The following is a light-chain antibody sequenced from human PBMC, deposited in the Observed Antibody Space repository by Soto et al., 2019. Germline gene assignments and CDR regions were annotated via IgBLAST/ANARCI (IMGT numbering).Light chain of an antibody. CDR3: CSYVGGSTYV. J-gene: IGLJ1*01. V-gene: IGLV2-23*01. Sequence: QSVLTQPASVSGSPGQSITISCTGTSSDIGSYNLVSWYQHHPAKAPKLMIYEDTKRPSGVSDRFSGSKSGSAASLTISGLQADDEADYYCCSYVGGSTYVFGTGTKVTVL. CDR1: SSDIGSYNL. CDR2: EDT.